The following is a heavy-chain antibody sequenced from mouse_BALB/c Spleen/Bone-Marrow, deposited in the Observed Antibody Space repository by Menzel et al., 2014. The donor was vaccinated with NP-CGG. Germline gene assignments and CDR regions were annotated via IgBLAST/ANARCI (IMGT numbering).Heavy chain of an antibody. J-gene: IGHJ3*01. CDR3: TTLGRFAY. Sequence: VQLQQSGAELVKPGDSVKLSCKASGYTFTNYFMYWVKQRPGQDIEWIGEINPSNGGTNFNEKFKSKATLTVDKSSSTAYMQLSSLTSEDSAVYYCTTLGRFAYWGQGTLVTVSA. CDR1: GYTFTNYF. V-gene: IGHV1S81*02. CDR2: INPSNGGT. D-gene: IGHD4-1*01.